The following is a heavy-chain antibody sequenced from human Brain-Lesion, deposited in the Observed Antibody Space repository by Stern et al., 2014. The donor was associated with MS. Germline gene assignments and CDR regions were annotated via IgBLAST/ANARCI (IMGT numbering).Heavy chain of an antibody. Sequence: VQLVESGPGLVKPSETLSLTCTVAGGSVSSTSYAWAWIRQPPGKGLGGIGTIYYSGKPYYIPSLKSRLPIPLTPPKIHFPLRLGSVTAADTAVYYCAGEEDIRYCSGGSCTGNWFDPWGQGTLVTVSS. CDR2: IYYSGKP. J-gene: IGHJ5*02. CDR1: GGSVSSTSYA. D-gene: IGHD2-15*01. CDR3: AGEEDIRYCSGGSCTGNWFDP. V-gene: IGHV4-39*02.